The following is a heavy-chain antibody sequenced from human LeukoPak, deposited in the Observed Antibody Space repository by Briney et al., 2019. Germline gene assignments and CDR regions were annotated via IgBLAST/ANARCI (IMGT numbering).Heavy chain of an antibody. D-gene: IGHD1-26*01. CDR3: ARDGGELNFDY. Sequence: ASVKVSCTASGYTFTSYYMHWVRQAPGQGLEWMGIINPSGGSTSYAQKFQGRVTMTRDTSTSTVYMELSSLRSEDTAVYYCARDGGELNFDYWGQGTLVTVSS. V-gene: IGHV1-46*01. CDR1: GYTFTSYY. J-gene: IGHJ4*02. CDR2: INPSGGST.